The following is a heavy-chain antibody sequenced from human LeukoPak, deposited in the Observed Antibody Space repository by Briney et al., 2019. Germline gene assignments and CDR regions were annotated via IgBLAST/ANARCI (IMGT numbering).Heavy chain of an antibody. Sequence: ASVKVSCKASGYTFTSYGISWVRQATGQGLEWMGWISTYNGNTNYAQKLQDRVTMTTDTSTNTAYMELRNLRSDDTAVYYCARDQIRKAVAANWFDPWGQGTLVTVSS. J-gene: IGHJ5*02. V-gene: IGHV1-18*01. CDR2: ISTYNGNT. D-gene: IGHD6-19*01. CDR1: GYTFTSYG. CDR3: ARDQIRKAVAANWFDP.